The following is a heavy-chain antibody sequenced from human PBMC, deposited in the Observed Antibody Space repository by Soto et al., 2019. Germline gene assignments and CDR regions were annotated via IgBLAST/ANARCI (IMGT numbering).Heavy chain of an antibody. CDR3: ARESWYSDSSGNYYSNYFDS. V-gene: IGHV3-30*04. D-gene: IGHD3-22*01. Sequence: QVQLVESGGGVVQPGRSLSLSCAASGFSFSDYSMHWVRQAPGKGLEWVASISSTGMKQYYGDSVKGRLTISRDTSKNTLYLQMSSLRVEDTAVYYCARESWYSDSSGNYYSNYFDSWGQGTLVTVS. CDR2: ISSTGMKQ. CDR1: GFSFSDYS. J-gene: IGHJ4*02.